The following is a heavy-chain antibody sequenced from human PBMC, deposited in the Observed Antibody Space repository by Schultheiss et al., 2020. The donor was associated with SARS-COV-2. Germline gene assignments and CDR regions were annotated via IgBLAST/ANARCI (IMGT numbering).Heavy chain of an antibody. CDR3: AKDHNSVGGDSSLDYFDF. CDR1: GFSFGNYW. V-gene: IGHV3-74*01. Sequence: GESLKISCTVSGFSFGNYWMHWVRQVPGKGPVWVSRINEDGSTTSYADSVKGRFTIYRHNSKNTLYLQMNSLRAKDTAVYYCAKDHNSVGGDSSLDYFDFWGQGTLVTVSS. CDR2: INEDGSTT. D-gene: IGHD4-11*01. J-gene: IGHJ4*02.